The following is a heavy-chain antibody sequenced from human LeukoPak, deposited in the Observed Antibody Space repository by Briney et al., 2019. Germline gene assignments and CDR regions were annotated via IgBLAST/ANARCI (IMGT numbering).Heavy chain of an antibody. D-gene: IGHD3-9*01. Sequence: SETLSLTCTVSGGSISSYYWSWIRQPPGKGLEWIGEINHSGSTNYNPSLKSRVTISVDTSKNQFSLKLSSVTAADTAVYYCARADYDILTGYMRRGMDVWGQGTTVTVSS. CDR2: INHSGST. CDR1: GGSISSYY. J-gene: IGHJ6*02. CDR3: ARADYDILTGYMRRGMDV. V-gene: IGHV4-34*01.